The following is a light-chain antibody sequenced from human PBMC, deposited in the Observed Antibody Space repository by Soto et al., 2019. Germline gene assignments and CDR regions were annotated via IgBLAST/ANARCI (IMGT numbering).Light chain of an antibody. CDR2: CAS. CDR3: QQYYSTPWT. CDR1: QSIFYSSNTKHY. J-gene: IGKJ1*01. V-gene: IGKV4-1*01. Sequence: DIVMTQSPDSLAVSLGERATINCKSSQSIFYSSNTKHYLTWYQQQPGQPPKLLIYCASTRESGVPDRFSGRGSWTDFTLAISSLQAEDVAVYDCQQYYSTPWTFGQGTKVEI.